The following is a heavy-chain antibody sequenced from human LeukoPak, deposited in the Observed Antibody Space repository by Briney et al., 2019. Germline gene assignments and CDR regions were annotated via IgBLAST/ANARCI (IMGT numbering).Heavy chain of an antibody. V-gene: IGHV1-46*01. J-gene: IGHJ3*02. CDR3: ASPQPYSGSYYAYAFDI. CDR1: GYTFTIYY. Sequence: ASVNVSFTASGYTFTIYYMHWVRQAPGQGLEWMGIINPSGGSTSYAQKFQGRVTMTRDTSTSTVYMELSSLRSEDTAVYYCASPQPYSGSYYAYAFDIWGQGTMVTVSS. CDR2: INPSGGST. D-gene: IGHD1-26*01.